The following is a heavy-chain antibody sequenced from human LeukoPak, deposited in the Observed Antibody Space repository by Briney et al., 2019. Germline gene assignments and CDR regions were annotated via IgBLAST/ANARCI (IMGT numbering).Heavy chain of an antibody. J-gene: IGHJ4*02. D-gene: IGHD3-10*01. Sequence: PGGSLRLSCAASGFTFSSYAMHWVRQAPGKGRERVAVISYDGSNKYYADSVKGRFTISRDNSKNTLYLQMNSLRAEDTAVYYCARSLTMVRAPSIDYWGQGTLVTVSS. CDR2: ISYDGSNK. CDR3: ARSLTMVRAPSIDY. CDR1: GFTFSSYA. V-gene: IGHV3-30-3*01.